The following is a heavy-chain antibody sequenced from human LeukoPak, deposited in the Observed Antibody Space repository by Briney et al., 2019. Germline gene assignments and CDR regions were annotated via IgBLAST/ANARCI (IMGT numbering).Heavy chain of an antibody. V-gene: IGHV3-23*01. D-gene: IGHD6-6*01. CDR3: AKDRGITARPYAFDS. CDR1: GFDFSRYV. Sequence: GGSLRLSCVASGFDFSRYVVXXXRQAPXKGXXXXXXXXGSXXTXXXXXSVKGRXTXXXXNSEHTLYLQMDSLTVGDTAIYYCAKDRGITARPYAFDSWGQGTLVTVSS. CDR2: XXGSXXTX. J-gene: IGHJ4*02.